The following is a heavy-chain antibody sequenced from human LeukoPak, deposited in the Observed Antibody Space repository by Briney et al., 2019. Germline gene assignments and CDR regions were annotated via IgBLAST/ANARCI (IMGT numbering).Heavy chain of an antibody. V-gene: IGHV3-48*01. CDR2: ISSSSSTI. D-gene: IGHD3-22*01. Sequence: PGGSLRLSCAASGFTFSSYSMNWVRQAPGKGLEWVSYISSSSSTIYYADSVKGRFTISRDNAKNSLYLQMNSLRAEDTAVYYCAREWLFGGFDYWGQGTLVTVSS. CDR3: AREWLFGGFDY. J-gene: IGHJ4*02. CDR1: GFTFSSYS.